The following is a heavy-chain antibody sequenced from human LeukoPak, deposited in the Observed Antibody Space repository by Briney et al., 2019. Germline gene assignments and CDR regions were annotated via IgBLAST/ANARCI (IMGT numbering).Heavy chain of an antibody. J-gene: IGHJ4*02. Sequence: GGSLRLSCAASGFTVSSNYMSWVRQAPGKGLEWVSVIYSGGSTYYADSVKGRFTISRDNSKNTLYLQMNSLRAEDTAVYYCAREVIYCSGGSCDVYYFDYWGQGTLVTVSS. CDR1: GFTVSSNY. D-gene: IGHD2-15*01. CDR3: AREVIYCSGGSCDVYYFDY. CDR2: IYSGGST. V-gene: IGHV3-53*05.